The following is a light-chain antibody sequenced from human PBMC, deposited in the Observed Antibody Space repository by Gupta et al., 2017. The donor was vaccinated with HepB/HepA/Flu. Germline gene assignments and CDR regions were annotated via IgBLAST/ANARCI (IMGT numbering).Light chain of an antibody. Sequence: DIQMTQSPSSLSASVGDRVTITCRASQAINNFLAWYQQKPGKVPKLLIYAASTLQSGVPSRFSGSGSGTEFTLTISSLQPEDLATYYCQKDDIAPLTFGHGTKVDLK. CDR3: QKDDIAPLT. CDR1: QAINNF. V-gene: IGKV1-27*01. J-gene: IGKJ3*01. CDR2: AAS.